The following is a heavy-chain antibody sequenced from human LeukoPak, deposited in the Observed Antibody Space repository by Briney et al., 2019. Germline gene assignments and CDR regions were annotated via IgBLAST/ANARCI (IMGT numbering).Heavy chain of an antibody. D-gene: IGHD6-13*01. J-gene: IGHJ4*02. CDR3: ARVGYSSSWYPSHFDY. V-gene: IGHV4-59*01. Sequence: SETLSLTCTVSGGSISSYYWSWIRQPPGKGLEWIGYIYYSGSTNYNPSLKSRVTISVDTSKNQFSLKLSSVTAADTAVYYCARVGYSSSWYPSHFDYWGQGTLVTVSS. CDR1: GGSISSYY. CDR2: IYYSGST.